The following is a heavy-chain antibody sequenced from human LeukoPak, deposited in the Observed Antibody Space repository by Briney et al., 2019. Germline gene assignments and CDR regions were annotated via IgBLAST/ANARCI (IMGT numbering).Heavy chain of an antibody. CDR2: ISYDGSNK. CDR3: AKSHYGDYEEFDY. CDR1: GFTFSGYG. Sequence: GGSLRLSCAASGFTFSGYGMHWVRQAPGKGLEWVAVISYDGSNKYYADSVKGRFTISRDNSKNTLYLQMNSLRAEDTAVYYCAKSHYGDYEEFDYWDHGTLVTVSS. J-gene: IGHJ4*01. V-gene: IGHV3-30*18. D-gene: IGHD4-17*01.